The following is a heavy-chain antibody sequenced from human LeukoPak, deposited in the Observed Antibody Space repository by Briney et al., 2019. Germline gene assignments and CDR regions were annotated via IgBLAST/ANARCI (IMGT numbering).Heavy chain of an antibody. CDR2: IYHDETT. Sequence: WETLSLTCAVSGSSISSDYYWGWVRQPPGKGLEWVGSIYHDETTYYNPSLKSRVTISLVTSKKQFSLMLASVTAADTAIYYCANADTEDFFDSWGQGILVTVSS. J-gene: IGHJ4*02. CDR3: ANADTEDFFDS. V-gene: IGHV4-38-2*01. D-gene: IGHD2-8*01. CDR1: GSSISSDYY.